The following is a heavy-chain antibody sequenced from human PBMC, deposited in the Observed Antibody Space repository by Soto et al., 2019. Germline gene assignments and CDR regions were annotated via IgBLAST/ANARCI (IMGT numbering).Heavy chain of an antibody. J-gene: IGHJ4*02. CDR1: GFTFSSYA. CDR2: VSIGGST. D-gene: IGHD2-15*01. Sequence: VSIILSCAASGFTFSSYAMGWVRQGPGKGLEWVAVVSIGGSTHYADSVRGRFTISRDNSKNTLSLQMNSLTAEDTAVYFCAKRRGAGGYFDYWGQGALVTVSS. CDR3: AKRRGAGGYFDY. V-gene: IGHV3-23*01.